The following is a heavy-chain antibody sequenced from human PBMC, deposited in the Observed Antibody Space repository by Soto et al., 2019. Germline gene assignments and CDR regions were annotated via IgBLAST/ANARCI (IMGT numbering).Heavy chain of an antibody. J-gene: IGHJ4*02. CDR3: ARGIIIAAGLYYFDY. D-gene: IGHD6-13*01. Sequence: EVQLVQSGAEVKKPGESLTISCKGSGYSFPSYWISWVRQLPGKGLEYMGRIDPSDSYADYSPSFQGHVTISVDKSINTAYLQWSGLKASDTAIYYCARGIIIAAGLYYFDYWGQGTLVTVSS. CDR1: GYSFPSYW. V-gene: IGHV5-10-1*01. CDR2: IDPSDSYA.